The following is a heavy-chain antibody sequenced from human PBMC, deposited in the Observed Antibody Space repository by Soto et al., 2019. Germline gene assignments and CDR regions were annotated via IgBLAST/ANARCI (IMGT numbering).Heavy chain of an antibody. J-gene: IGHJ4*02. V-gene: IGHV3-15*07. CDR1: GFTFSNAW. Sequence: GGSLRLSCAASGFTFSNAWMNWVRQAPGKGLEWVGRIKSKTDGGATDDAATVKGRFTTSRDDSTNTLYMQMNSLKTEDTTVYYCTTGLGRGLTYYFDSRGYRDLDYWGQGTLVTVSS. D-gene: IGHD3-22*01. CDR3: TTGLGRGLTYYFDSRGYRDLDY. CDR2: IKSKTDGGAT.